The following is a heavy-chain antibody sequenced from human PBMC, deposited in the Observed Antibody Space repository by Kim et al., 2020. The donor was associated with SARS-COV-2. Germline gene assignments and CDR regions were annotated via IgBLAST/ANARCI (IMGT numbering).Heavy chain of an antibody. Sequence: SETLSLTCAVYGGSFSGYYWSWIRQPPGKGLEWIGEINHSGSTNYNPSLKSRVTISVDTSKNQFSLKLSSVTAADTAVYYCASEGHYYGSGSPRYWGQGTLVTVSS. D-gene: IGHD3-10*01. CDR1: GGSFSGYY. J-gene: IGHJ4*02. CDR3: ASEGHYYGSGSPRY. V-gene: IGHV4-34*01. CDR2: INHSGST.